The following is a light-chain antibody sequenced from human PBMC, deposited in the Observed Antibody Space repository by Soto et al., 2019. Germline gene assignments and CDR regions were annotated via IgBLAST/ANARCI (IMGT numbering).Light chain of an antibody. CDR3: QHYISFPWT. Sequence: DIKMTQSPSTLSASVGDTVTVTCRASQSVSGWLAWYQQKPGEAPKLLIAEASRLESGVPSRFSGGGSGTEFTLTISRLQPDDVATYYCQHYISFPWTFGQGTKVDIK. J-gene: IGKJ1*01. CDR2: EAS. V-gene: IGKV1-5*01. CDR1: QSVSGW.